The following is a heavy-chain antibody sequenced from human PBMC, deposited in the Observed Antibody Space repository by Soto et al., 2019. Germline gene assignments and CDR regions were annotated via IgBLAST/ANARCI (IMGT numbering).Heavy chain of an antibody. D-gene: IGHD6-13*01. J-gene: IGHJ6*02. CDR2: FDPEDGET. V-gene: IGHV1-24*01. CDR3: ASYSSSSYGMDV. CDR1: GYTLTELS. Sequence: GASVKVSCKVSGYTLTELSMHWVRQAPGKGLEWMGGFDPEDGETIYAQKFQGRVTMTEDTSTDTAYMELSSLRSEDTAVYYCASYSSSSYGMDVWGQGTTVTVSS.